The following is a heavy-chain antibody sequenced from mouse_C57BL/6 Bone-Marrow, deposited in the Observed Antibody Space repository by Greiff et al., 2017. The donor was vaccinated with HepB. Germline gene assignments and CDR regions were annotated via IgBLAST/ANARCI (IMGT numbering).Heavy chain of an antibody. D-gene: IGHD2-3*01. Sequence: VNLVESGPELVKPGASVKLSCKASGYTFTSYDINWVKQRPGQGLEWIGWIYPRDGSTKYNEKFKGKATLTVDTSSSTAYMELHSLTSEDSAVYFCARDDGYYVTPFAYWGKGTLVTVSA. CDR3: ARDDGYYVTPFAY. J-gene: IGHJ3*01. CDR1: GYTFTSYD. CDR2: IYPRDGST. V-gene: IGHV1-85*01.